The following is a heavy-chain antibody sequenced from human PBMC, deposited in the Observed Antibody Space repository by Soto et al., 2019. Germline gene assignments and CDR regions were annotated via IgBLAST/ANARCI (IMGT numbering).Heavy chain of an antibody. Sequence: HPGGSLRLSCAASGFTFSNYAMSWVRQAPGKGLEWVSTISGNGGSTYYADSVKGRFTISRENSKNMLFLQINSLRDDDSAVYYCAKRPASIITFDYWGQGTPVTVSS. J-gene: IGHJ4*02. CDR1: GFTFSNYA. D-gene: IGHD2-2*01. CDR3: AKRPASIITFDY. CDR2: ISGNGGST. V-gene: IGHV3-23*01.